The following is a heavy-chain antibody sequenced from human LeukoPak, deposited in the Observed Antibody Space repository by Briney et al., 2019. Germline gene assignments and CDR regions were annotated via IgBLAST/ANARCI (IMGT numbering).Heavy chain of an antibody. V-gene: IGHV3-23*01. D-gene: IGHD6-13*01. CDR3: AKTRPLDSSSWSHGDY. J-gene: IGHJ4*02. Sequence: GGSLRLSCAASGFTFSSYAMSWVRQAPGKGLEWVSAISGSGDSTYYGDSVKGWFTISRDNSKNTLYLQMNSLRAEDTAVYYCAKTRPLDSSSWSHGDYWGQGTLVTVSS. CDR1: GFTFSSYA. CDR2: ISGSGDST.